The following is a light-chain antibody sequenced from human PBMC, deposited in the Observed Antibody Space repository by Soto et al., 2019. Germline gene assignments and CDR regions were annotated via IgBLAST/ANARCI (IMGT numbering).Light chain of an antibody. CDR2: DAS. J-gene: IGKJ4*01. CDR1: QSVSRH. V-gene: IGKV3-11*01. CDR3: QHYNNWPRT. Sequence: EIVLTQSPATLSLSPGERATLSCRASQSVSRHLAWYQQKPGQAPRLLIYDASNRATGIPARFSGSGSGTDFTLTISSLEPEDFAVYFCQHYNNWPRTFGGGTKVEIK.